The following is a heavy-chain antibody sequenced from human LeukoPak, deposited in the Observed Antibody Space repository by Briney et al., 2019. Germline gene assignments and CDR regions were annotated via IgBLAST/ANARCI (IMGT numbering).Heavy chain of an antibody. CDR2: ISSSGSTI. D-gene: IGHD2-8*02. CDR1: GFTFSSYE. CDR3: ARDTGGLLTAFDI. J-gene: IGHJ3*02. Sequence: GGSLRLSCAASGFTFSSYEMNWVRQAPGKGLEWVSYISSSGSTIYYADSVKGRFTISRDNAKNSLYLQMNSLRAEDTAVYYCARDTGGLLTAFDIWGQGTMVTVSS. V-gene: IGHV3-48*03.